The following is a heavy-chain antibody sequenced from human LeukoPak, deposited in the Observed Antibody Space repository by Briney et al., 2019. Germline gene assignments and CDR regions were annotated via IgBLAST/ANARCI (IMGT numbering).Heavy chain of an antibody. CDR1: GGSIISTNW. Sequence: SGTLSLTCAVSGGSIISTNWWTWVRQPPGKGLEWIGEIYHSGSTNYNPSLNSRVTMSVDKSKNQFSLKVSSVTAADTAVYYCAGRISDFSSDYWGQGTLVTVSS. CDR3: AGRISDFSSDY. D-gene: IGHD3-3*01. CDR2: IYHSGST. V-gene: IGHV4-4*02. J-gene: IGHJ4*02.